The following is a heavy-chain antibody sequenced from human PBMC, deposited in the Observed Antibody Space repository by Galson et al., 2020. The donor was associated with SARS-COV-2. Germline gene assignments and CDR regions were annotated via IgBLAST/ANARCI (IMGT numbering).Heavy chain of an antibody. CDR2: ISGSGGST. J-gene: IGHJ3*02. Sequence: GESLKISCAASGFTFSSYAMSWVRQAPGKGLEWVSAISGSGGSTYYADSVKGRFTISRDNSKNTLYLQMNSLRAEDTAVYYCAKELPEGPEFWSGYYGYDAFDIWGQGTMVTVSS. D-gene: IGHD3-3*01. CDR1: GFTFSSYA. CDR3: AKELPEGPEFWSGYYGYDAFDI. V-gene: IGHV3-23*01.